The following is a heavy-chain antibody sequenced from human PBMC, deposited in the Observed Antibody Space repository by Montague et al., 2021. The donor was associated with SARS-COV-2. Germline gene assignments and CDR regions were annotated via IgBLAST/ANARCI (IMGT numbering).Heavy chain of an antibody. CDR2: INHSGST. J-gene: IGHJ6*02. D-gene: IGHD5-24*01. CDR1: GGSFSGYY. Sequence: SETLSLTCAVYGGSFSGYYWSWIRQPPGKGLEWIGEINHSGSTNYNPSXXSRVTISVDTSKNQFSLKLSSVTVADTAVYYCARRGYSYYYYGMDVWGQGTTVTVSS. V-gene: IGHV4-34*01. CDR3: ARRGYSYYYYGMDV.